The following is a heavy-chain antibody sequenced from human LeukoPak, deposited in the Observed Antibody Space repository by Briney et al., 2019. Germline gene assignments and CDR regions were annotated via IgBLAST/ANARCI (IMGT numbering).Heavy chain of an antibody. CDR3: VRQHTTSWYETDNAFDV. D-gene: IGHD6-13*01. Sequence: PSETLSLTCTVSGGSISSYYWSWIRQPPGKGLEWIGYIYYSGSTNYNPSLKSRVTISVDTSKNQFSLKLSSVTAADTAVYYCVRQHTTSWYETDNAFDVWGQGTMVTVSS. V-gene: IGHV4-59*08. CDR2: IYYSGST. CDR1: GGSISSYY. J-gene: IGHJ3*01.